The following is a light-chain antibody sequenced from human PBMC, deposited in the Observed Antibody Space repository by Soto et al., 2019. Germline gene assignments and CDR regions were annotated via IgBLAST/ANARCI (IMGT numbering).Light chain of an antibody. CDR2: KAS. Sequence: DIQMTQSPSTLSASVGDRVTITCRASQSISTWFAWYQQKPGKAPKLLIYKASSLESGFPSRFSGSGSGTEFTLTISSLQPDDFATYYCQQYNTYPLTVGGGTKVDIK. J-gene: IGKJ4*01. CDR1: QSISTW. V-gene: IGKV1-5*03. CDR3: QQYNTYPLT.